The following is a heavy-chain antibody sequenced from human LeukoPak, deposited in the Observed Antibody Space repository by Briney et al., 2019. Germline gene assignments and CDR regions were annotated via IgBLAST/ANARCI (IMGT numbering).Heavy chain of an antibody. CDR3: ARDQVPTVVVSIEGNYYGMDV. Sequence: GGSLRLSCAASGFTFSNYAMHWVRQAPGKGLEWVAVISYDGSNKYYADSVKGRFTISRDNSKNTLYLQMNSLRAEDTAVYYCARDQVPTVVVSIEGNYYGMDVWGQGTTVTVSS. J-gene: IGHJ6*02. V-gene: IGHV3-30-3*01. D-gene: IGHD3-22*01. CDR2: ISYDGSNK. CDR1: GFTFSNYA.